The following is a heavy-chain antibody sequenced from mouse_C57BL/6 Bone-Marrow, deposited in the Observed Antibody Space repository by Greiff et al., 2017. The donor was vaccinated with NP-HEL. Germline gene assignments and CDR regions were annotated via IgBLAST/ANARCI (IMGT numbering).Heavy chain of an antibody. D-gene: IGHD4-1*01. V-gene: IGHV4-1*01. CDR2: INPDSSTI. J-gene: IGHJ4*01. CDR3: AKLGRSYAMDY. Sequence: DVKLVESGGGLVQPGGSLKLSCAASGIAFSRYWMSWVRRAPGKGLEWIGEINPDSSTINYAPSLKDKFIISRDNAKNTLYLQMSKVRSEDTALYYCAKLGRSYAMDYWGQGTSVTVSS. CDR1: GIAFSRYW.